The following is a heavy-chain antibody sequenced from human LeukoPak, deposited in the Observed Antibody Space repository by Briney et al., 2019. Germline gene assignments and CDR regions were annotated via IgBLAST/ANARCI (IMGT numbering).Heavy chain of an antibody. CDR2: INPNSGGT. D-gene: IGHD5-18*01. CDR3: ASRPGFTAMDFFDY. V-gene: IGHV1-2*02. CDR1: GYTFTGYY. Sequence: ASVTVSCKASGYTFTGYYMHWVRQAPGQGLEWMGWINPNSGGTNYAQKFQGRVTMTRDTSISTAYMELSRLRSDDTAVYYCASRPGFTAMDFFDYWGQGTLVTVSS. J-gene: IGHJ4*02.